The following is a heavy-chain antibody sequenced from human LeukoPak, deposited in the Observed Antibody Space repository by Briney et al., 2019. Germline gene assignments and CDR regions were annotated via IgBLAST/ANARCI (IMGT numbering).Heavy chain of an antibody. CDR2: IDPQDGQT. V-gene: IGHV1-24*01. CDR1: GYGLSILS. CDR3: ATHLERSYYYFDF. D-gene: IGHD3-10*01. J-gene: IGHJ4*02. Sequence: ASVKVSCKISGYGLSILSIHWVRQAPGEGLQWVGGIDPQDGQTIYAQPFHGRATISEDTFSDTAYLELNSLRSEGTALYSCATHLERSYYYFDFWGQGTLVIVSS.